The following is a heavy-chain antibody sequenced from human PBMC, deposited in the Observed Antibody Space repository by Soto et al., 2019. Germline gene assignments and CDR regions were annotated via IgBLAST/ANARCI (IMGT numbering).Heavy chain of an antibody. CDR1: GGTFSSYT. V-gene: IGHV1-69*02. Sequence: QVQLVQSGAEVKKPGSSVKVSCKASGGTFSSYTISWVRQAPGQGLEWMGRIIPILGIANYAQKFQGRVTITADKSTSPAYMELSSLRSEDTAVYYCAGPSYLGDAFDIWGQGTMVTVSS. D-gene: IGHD3-16*01. CDR3: AGPSYLGDAFDI. CDR2: IIPILGIA. J-gene: IGHJ3*02.